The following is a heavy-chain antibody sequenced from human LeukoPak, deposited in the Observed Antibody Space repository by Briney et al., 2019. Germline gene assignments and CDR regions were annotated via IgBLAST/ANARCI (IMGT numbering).Heavy chain of an antibody. Sequence: GGSLRLSCAASGFTFSSYTINWVRQAPGKGLEWVSSISSSTTYTYYADSVKGRFTISRDNAKNSLYLQMNSLRAEDTAVYSCARTSEGSTAATGTPFDSWGQGILVTVSS. J-gene: IGHJ4*02. CDR1: GFTFSSYT. D-gene: IGHD6-13*01. CDR2: ISSSTTYT. V-gene: IGHV3-21*01. CDR3: ARTSEGSTAATGTPFDS.